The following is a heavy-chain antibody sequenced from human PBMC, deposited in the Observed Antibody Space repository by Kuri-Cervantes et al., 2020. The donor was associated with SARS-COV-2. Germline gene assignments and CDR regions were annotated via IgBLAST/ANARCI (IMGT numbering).Heavy chain of an antibody. Sequence: ASVKVSCKAPGYTFTGYYMHWVRQAPGQGLEWMGWISPNSGGTNYAQKFQGGVSMTRDTSISTAYMELSRLRSDDTAVYYCAREDTAPNHYYHGMDVWGQGTTVTVSS. CDR1: GYTFTGYY. V-gene: IGHV1-2*02. J-gene: IGHJ6*02. CDR3: AREDTAPNHYYHGMDV. CDR2: ISPNSGGT. D-gene: IGHD5-18*01.